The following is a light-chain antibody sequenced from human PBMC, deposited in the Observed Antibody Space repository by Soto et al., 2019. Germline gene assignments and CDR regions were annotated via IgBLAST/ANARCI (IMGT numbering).Light chain of an antibody. J-gene: IGKJ5*01. CDR3: QQSNNWPPIT. CDR2: DAS. Sequence: EIVLTQSPATLSLSPGERATLSCRASQSVRRYLAWYQQQPGQAPRLLIYDASTRATGIPARFSGSGSETDFTLTITSLEPEDFAVYYCQQSNNWPPITFGQGTRLEI. V-gene: IGKV3-11*01. CDR1: QSVRRY.